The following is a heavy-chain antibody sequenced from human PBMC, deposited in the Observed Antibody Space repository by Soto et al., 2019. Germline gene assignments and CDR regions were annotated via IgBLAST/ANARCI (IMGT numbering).Heavy chain of an antibody. CDR3: ARAQKWELPRSYYFDY. CDR1: GYTFTGYY. V-gene: IGHV1-2*04. CDR2: INPNSGGT. Sequence: AASVKVSCKASGYTFTGYYMHWVRQAPGQGLEWMGWINPNSGGTNYAQKFQGWVTMTRDTSISTAYMELSRLRSDDTAVYYCARAQKWELPRSYYFDYWGQGTLVTVSS. J-gene: IGHJ4*02. D-gene: IGHD1-26*01.